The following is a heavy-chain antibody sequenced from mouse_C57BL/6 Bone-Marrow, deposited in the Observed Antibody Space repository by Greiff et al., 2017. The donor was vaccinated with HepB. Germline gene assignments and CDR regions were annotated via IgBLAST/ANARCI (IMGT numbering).Heavy chain of an antibody. CDR3: ARPPNYYGSLKYFDV. CDR2: IYPRSGNT. Sequence: QVQLKESGAELARPGASVKLSCKASGYTFTSYGISWVKQRTGQGLEWIGEIYPRSGNTYYNEKFKGKATLTADKSSSTAYMELRSLTSEDSAVYFCARPPNYYGSLKYFDVWGTGTTVTVSS. J-gene: IGHJ1*03. CDR1: GYTFTSYG. D-gene: IGHD1-1*01. V-gene: IGHV1-81*01.